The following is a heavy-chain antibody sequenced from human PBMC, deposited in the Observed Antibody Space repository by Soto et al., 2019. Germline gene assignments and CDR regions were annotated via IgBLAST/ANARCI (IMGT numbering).Heavy chain of an antibody. D-gene: IGHD4-17*01. CDR3: TRADLTVTLSVFDP. Sequence: QVELVESGGGVVQPGRSLRLSCAASGFIFSRYAMHWVRQAPGKGLEWVALISDARSTKYYADSVKGRFTISRDNSKNTMYLQMNSLSAEATAVYYCTRADLTVTLSVFDPWGQGTLVTVSS. J-gene: IGHJ5*02. CDR2: ISDARSTK. CDR1: GFIFSRYA. V-gene: IGHV3-30-3*01.